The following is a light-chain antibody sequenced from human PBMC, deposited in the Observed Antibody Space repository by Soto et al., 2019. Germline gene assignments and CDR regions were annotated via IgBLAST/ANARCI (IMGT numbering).Light chain of an antibody. CDR3: QQYGSSPTWT. V-gene: IGKV3-20*01. J-gene: IGKJ1*01. CDR1: QSVSSSY. CDR2: AAS. Sequence: EIVLTQAAGTLSLSPGERATLSCRASQSVSSSYLAWYQQKPGQTPRLLIYAASSRATGIPDRFSGSGSGTDFTLTISRLEPEDFAVYYCQQYGSSPTWTFGQGTRWISN.